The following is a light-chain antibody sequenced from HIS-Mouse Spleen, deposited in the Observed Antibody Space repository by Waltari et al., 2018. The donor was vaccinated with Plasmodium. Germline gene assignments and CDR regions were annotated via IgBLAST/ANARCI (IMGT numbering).Light chain of an antibody. CDR1: QSVSSSH. V-gene: IGKV3-20*01. J-gene: IGKJ5*01. Sequence: DIVLTQSPGTLSLSPGARATLSCRASQSVSSSHLAWYQQKHGQAPRLLILGASSRATGIPDRFSGSGSGTDFTLTISRLEPEDFAVYYCQQYGSSPITFGQGTRLEIK. CDR3: QQYGSSPIT. CDR2: GAS.